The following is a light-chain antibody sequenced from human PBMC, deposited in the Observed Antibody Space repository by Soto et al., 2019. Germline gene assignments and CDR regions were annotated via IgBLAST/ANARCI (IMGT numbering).Light chain of an antibody. CDR1: QTISRDD. CDR3: YQYCTSPHT. Sequence: EIVLTQSPGTLSLSPGETATLSCRTSQTISRDDLAWYQQRPGQAPRLLVSATSRRATGIPDRFYGYGSGTDFTLTISSLEPEDFGVYYCYQYCTSPHTFGPGTRVDI. CDR2: ATS. V-gene: IGKV3-20*01. J-gene: IGKJ3*01.